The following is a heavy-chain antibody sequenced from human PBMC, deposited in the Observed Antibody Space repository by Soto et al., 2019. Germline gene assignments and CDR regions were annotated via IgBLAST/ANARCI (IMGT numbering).Heavy chain of an antibody. CDR3: ARWGSGYSDAFDI. V-gene: IGHV4-30-4*01. D-gene: IGHD3-22*01. J-gene: IGHJ3*02. CDR1: GGSISSGDYY. CDR2: IDYSGST. Sequence: QVQLQESGPGLVKPSQTLSLTCTVSGGSISSGDYYWSWIRQPPGKGLEWIGYIDYSGSTYYNPSLRGRVTISVVTSTNQFSLKLSSVTAADTAVYYCARWGSGYSDAFDIWGQGTMVTVSS.